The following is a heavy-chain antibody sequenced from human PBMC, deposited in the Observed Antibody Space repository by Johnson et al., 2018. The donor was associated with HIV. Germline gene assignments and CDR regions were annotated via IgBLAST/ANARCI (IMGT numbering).Heavy chain of an antibody. CDR1: GFSFDDYD. CDR2: INWNGVNI. J-gene: IGHJ3*02. V-gene: IGHV3-20*04. CDR3: ARGMLGRYDAFDI. Sequence: VQLVESGGGVVRPGGSLRLSCEASGFSFDDYDMAWVRQGPGKGLEWVSGINWNGVNIGYVDSVKGLFTISRDNAKNSLYLQMKSLKAEDSGLYYLARGMLGRYDAFDIWGQGTMVTVSS. D-gene: IGHD2-8*01.